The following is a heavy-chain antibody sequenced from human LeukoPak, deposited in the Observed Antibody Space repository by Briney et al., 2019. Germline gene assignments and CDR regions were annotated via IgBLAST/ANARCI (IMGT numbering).Heavy chain of an antibody. D-gene: IGHD6-19*01. CDR2: IYYSGSA. CDR1: GGSISSSSYY. V-gene: IGHV4-39*01. Sequence: KSSETLSLTCTVSGGSISSSSYYWGWIRQPPGKGLEWIGSIYYSGSAYYNPSLKSRVAISVDTSKNQFSLQLSSVNAADTAVYYCASWYSSGWTNYFDYWGQGTLVTVSS. J-gene: IGHJ4*02. CDR3: ASWYSSGWTNYFDY.